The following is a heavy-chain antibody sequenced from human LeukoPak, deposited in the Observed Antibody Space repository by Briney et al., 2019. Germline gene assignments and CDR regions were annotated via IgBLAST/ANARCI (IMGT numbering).Heavy chain of an antibody. V-gene: IGHV4-59*08. CDR1: GDSLTSHL. D-gene: IGHD5-24*01. J-gene: IGHJ3*02. CDR2: AFHSGTT. Sequence: SETLSLTCNVSGDSLTSHLWSWIRQTPGKGLEWIGYAFHSGTTNYSPSPKSRVTIPLDTSKKQFYLRLGSVTAADTAVYYFARRMATVTDAFDIWGRGTMVSVSS. CDR3: ARRMATVTDAFDI.